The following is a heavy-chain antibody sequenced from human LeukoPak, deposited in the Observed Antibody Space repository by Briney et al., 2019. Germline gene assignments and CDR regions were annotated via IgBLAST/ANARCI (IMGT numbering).Heavy chain of an antibody. Sequence: SETLSLTCAVYGGSFSDYYWSWIRQPPGKGLEWIGEINHSGSTNYNPSLKSRVTISVDTSKNQFSLKLSSVTAAGTAVYYCASGAVAGTVDFWGQGTLVTVSS. CDR1: GGSFSDYY. CDR3: ASGAVAGTVDF. CDR2: INHSGST. J-gene: IGHJ4*02. V-gene: IGHV4-34*01. D-gene: IGHD6-19*01.